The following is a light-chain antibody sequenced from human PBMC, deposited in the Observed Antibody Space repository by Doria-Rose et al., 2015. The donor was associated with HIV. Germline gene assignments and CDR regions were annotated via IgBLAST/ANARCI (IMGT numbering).Light chain of an antibody. Sequence: QSVVTQPPSVSGAPGQRVTISCTGSTSNIGAIYDVHWYQQLPGTAPKLLIYANSHRPSGVPDRCAGSKSGTSASLAITGLQADDEADYYCHSYDNSLSGYVFGSGTKVTVL. CDR1: TSNIGAIYD. CDR3: HSYDNSLSGYV. CDR2: ANS. J-gene: IGLJ1*01. V-gene: IGLV1-40*02.